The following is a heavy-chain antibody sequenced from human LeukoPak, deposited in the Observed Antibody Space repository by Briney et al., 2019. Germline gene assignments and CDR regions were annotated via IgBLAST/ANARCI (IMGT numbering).Heavy chain of an antibody. CDR3: AITMIVVVNDY. CDR2: INPNSGGT. D-gene: IGHD3-22*01. Sequence: ASVKVSCKASGGTFSSYAISWVRQAPGQGLEWMGWINPNSGGTNYAQKFQGRVTMTRDTSISTAYMELSRLRSDDTAVYYCAITMIVVVNDYWGQGTLVTVSS. J-gene: IGHJ4*02. CDR1: GGTFSSYA. V-gene: IGHV1-2*02.